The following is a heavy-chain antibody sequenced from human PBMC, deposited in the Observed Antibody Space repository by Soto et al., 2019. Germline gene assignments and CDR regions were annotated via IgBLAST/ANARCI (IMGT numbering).Heavy chain of an antibody. J-gene: IGHJ4*02. CDR2: ILYDGSDK. CDR3: ARARGYTYDRDY. CDR1: GFTFSSYA. D-gene: IGHD5-18*01. V-gene: IGHV3-30-3*01. Sequence: QVQLVESGGGVVQPGRSLRLSCAASGFTFSSYAMHWVRQAPGRGLEWVAVILYDGSDKYYADSVKGRFTISRDNSKNTLYLQMNSLRAEGTTIYYCARARGYTYDRDYWGQGTLVTVSS.